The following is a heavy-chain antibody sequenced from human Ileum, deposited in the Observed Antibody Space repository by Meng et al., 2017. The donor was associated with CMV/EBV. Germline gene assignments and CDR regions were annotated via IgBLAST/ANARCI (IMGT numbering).Heavy chain of an antibody. J-gene: IGHJ3*02. CDR2: INHSGST. V-gene: IGHV4-34*01. D-gene: IGHD3-3*01. Sequence: FSGYYWSWIRQPPGKGLEWIGEINHSGSTNYNPSLKSRVTISVDTSKNQFSLKLSSVTAADTAVYYCARELSITIFGVVTFDAFDIWGQGTMVTVSS. CDR1: FSGYY. CDR3: ARELSITIFGVVTFDAFDI.